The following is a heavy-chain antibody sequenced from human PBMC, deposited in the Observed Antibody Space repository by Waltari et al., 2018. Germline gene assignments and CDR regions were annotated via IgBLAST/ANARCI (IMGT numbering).Heavy chain of an antibody. CDR3: ARIDTYYDFWSGYWFDP. D-gene: IGHD3-3*01. CDR1: GGTFSSYA. J-gene: IGHJ5*02. V-gene: IGHV1-69*14. CDR2: IFPIFGTA. Sequence: QVQLVQSGAEVKKPGSSVKVSCKASGGTFSSYAISWVRQAPGQGLEWMGGIFPIFGTANDAQKFQGRVTITADKSTSTAYMELSSLRSEDTAVYYCARIDTYYDFWSGYWFDPWGQGTLVTVSS.